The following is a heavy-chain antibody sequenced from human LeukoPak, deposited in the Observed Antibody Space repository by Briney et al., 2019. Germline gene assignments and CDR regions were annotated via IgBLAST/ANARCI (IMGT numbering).Heavy chain of an antibody. J-gene: IGHJ4*02. CDR3: ARGALHVFDY. CDR2: ISTIGSTT. CDR1: GFTFSDYE. V-gene: IGHV3-48*03. Sequence: WGSLRLSCAASGFTFSDYEINWVRQAPGKGLEWVSCISTIGSTTYYAESVKGRFTISTDNAKNSLFLQMTNLTADDTAVYYCARGALHVFDYWGQGTPVTVSS. D-gene: IGHD4/OR15-4a*01.